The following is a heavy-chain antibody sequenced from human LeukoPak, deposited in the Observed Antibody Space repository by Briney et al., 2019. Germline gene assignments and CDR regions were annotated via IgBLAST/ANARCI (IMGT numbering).Heavy chain of an antibody. D-gene: IGHD3-10*01. V-gene: IGHV4-30-4*01. CDR1: GGSISSGDYY. CDR3: ARGDDYSGSAYGMDV. CDR2: IYYSGST. J-gene: IGHJ6*04. Sequence: SQTLSLICTVSGGSISSGDYYWSWIRQPPGKGLEWIGYIYYSGSTYYNPSLKSRVTISVDTSKNQFSLKLSSVTAADTAVYYCARGDDYSGSAYGMDVWGKGTTVTVSS.